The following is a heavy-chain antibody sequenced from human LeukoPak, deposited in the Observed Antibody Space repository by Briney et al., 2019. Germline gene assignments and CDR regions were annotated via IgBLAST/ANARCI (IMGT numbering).Heavy chain of an antibody. CDR2: INSDGSST. Sequence: PGGSLRLSCAASGFTFSSYWMHWVRQAPGKGLVWVSRINSDGSSTSYADSVKGRFAISRDNAKNTLYLQMNSLRAEDMAVYYCARDEPTDYDFWSGYYTRNYYYGMDVWGQGTTVTVSS. D-gene: IGHD3-3*01. CDR1: GFTFSSYW. J-gene: IGHJ6*02. CDR3: ARDEPTDYDFWSGYYTRNYYYGMDV. V-gene: IGHV3-74*01.